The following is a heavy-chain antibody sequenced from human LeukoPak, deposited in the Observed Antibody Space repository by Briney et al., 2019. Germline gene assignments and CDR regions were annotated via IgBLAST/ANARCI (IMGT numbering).Heavy chain of an antibody. V-gene: IGHV4-34*01. D-gene: IGHD2-15*01. CDR2: IYYSGST. CDR3: AKSNYCSGGNCPFDY. CDR1: GGSFSGYY. J-gene: IGHJ4*02. Sequence: SETLSLTCAVYGGSFSGYYWSWIRQPPGKGLEWIGSIYYSGSTYHNASLKSRVTISVDTSKNQFSLKLSSVTAADTAVYYCAKSNYCSGGNCPFDYWGQGTLVTVSS.